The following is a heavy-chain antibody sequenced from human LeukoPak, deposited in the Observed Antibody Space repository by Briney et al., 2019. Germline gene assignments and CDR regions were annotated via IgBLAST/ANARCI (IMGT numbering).Heavy chain of an antibody. V-gene: IGHV3-7*01. D-gene: IGHD2-2*01. CDR2: IKHDGSEK. CDR3: ARDSAVVPAADPNYYCYGMDV. Sequence: GGSLRLSCAASGFTFSSYWMSWVRQAPGKGLEWVANIKHDGSEKYYVDSVKGRFTISRDNAKNSLYLQMNSLRAEDTAVYYCARDSAVVPAADPNYYCYGMDVWGQGTTVTVSS. J-gene: IGHJ6*02. CDR1: GFTFSSYW.